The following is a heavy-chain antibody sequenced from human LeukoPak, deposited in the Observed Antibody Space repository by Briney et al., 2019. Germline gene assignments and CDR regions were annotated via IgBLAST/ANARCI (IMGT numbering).Heavy chain of an antibody. Sequence: SETLSLTCTVSGGSISSYYWSWIRQPPGKGLEWIGYIYYSGSTNYNPSLKSRVTISVDTSKNQFSLKLSSVTAADTAVYYCARGEMAPTYSDYWGQGTLVTVSS. CDR3: ARGEMAPTYSDY. CDR1: GGSISSYY. D-gene: IGHD5-24*01. V-gene: IGHV4-59*01. CDR2: IYYSGST. J-gene: IGHJ4*02.